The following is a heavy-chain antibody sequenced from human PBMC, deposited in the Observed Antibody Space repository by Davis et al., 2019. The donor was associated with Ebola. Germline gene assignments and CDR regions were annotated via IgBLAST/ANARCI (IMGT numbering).Heavy chain of an antibody. CDR2: IKQDGSEK. Sequence: GESLKISCAASGFTFSSYWMSWVRQAPGKGLEWVANIKQDGSEKYYVDSVKGRFTISRDNAKNSLYLQMNSLRAEDMAVYYCARGWSDYGDYGFNYYYYGMDVWGQGTTVTVSS. J-gene: IGHJ6*02. CDR3: ARGWSDYGDYGFNYYYYGMDV. V-gene: IGHV3-7*01. CDR1: GFTFSSYW. D-gene: IGHD4-17*01.